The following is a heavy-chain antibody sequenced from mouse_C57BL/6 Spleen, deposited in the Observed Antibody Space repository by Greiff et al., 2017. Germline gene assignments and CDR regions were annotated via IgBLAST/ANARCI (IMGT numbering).Heavy chain of an antibody. D-gene: IGHD2-1*01. Sequence: QVQLQQPGAELVRPGSSVKLSCKASGYTFTSYWMDWVKQRPGQGLEWIGNIYPSDSETHYNQKFKDKATLTVDKSSSTAYMQLSSLTSEDSAVYYCARWGNRGFDVWGTGTTVTVSS. CDR3: ARWGNRGFDV. CDR1: GYTFTSYW. V-gene: IGHV1-61*01. J-gene: IGHJ1*03. CDR2: IYPSDSET.